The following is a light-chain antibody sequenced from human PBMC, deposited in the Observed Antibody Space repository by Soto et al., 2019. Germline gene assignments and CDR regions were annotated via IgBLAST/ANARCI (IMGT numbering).Light chain of an antibody. J-gene: IGKJ4*02. CDR3: QQDGSLGT. Sequence: EIELTHSXCNSSLCPGKXXXXXXWASQSVSNNYLAWYQQXPGQAPGLLIYGAXNRATGIPDRFSGSGYGTDFTLNISRLEPEDIAVYYCQQDGSLGTSGERTKVDI. CDR2: GAX. CDR1: QSVSNNY. V-gene: IGKV3-20*01.